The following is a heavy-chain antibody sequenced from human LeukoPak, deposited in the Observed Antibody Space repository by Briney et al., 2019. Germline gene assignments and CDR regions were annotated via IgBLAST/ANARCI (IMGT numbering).Heavy chain of an antibody. D-gene: IGHD3-9*01. Sequence: SGGSLRLSCAVSGFTFSSYAMSWVRQAPGKGLEWVSAISGSGGSTYYADSVKGRFTISRDNSKNTLYLQMNSLRAEDTAVYYCAKEYYDILTGYYNYFDYWGQGTLVTVSS. CDR2: ISGSGGST. CDR3: AKEYYDILTGYYNYFDY. CDR1: GFTFSSYA. J-gene: IGHJ4*02. V-gene: IGHV3-23*01.